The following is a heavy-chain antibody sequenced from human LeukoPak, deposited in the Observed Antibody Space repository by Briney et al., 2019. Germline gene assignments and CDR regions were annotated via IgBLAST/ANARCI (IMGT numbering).Heavy chain of an antibody. CDR3: VRALASPDDY. Sequence: PGGSLRLSCAASGFTFDDYGMSWVRQAPGKGLEWVSGINWNGGSTGYADSVKGRFTISRDNAKNTLYLQMNSLRGEDTAVYYCVRALASPDDYWGQGTLVTVSS. J-gene: IGHJ4*02. CDR1: GFTFDDYG. CDR2: INWNGGST. V-gene: IGHV3-20*04.